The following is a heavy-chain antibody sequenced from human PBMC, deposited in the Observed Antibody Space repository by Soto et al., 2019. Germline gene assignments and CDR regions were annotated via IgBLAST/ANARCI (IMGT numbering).Heavy chain of an antibody. CDR3: ARVAVAGTRIDY. CDR2: IYHSGST. Sequence: QVQLQESGPGLVKPSGTLSLTCAVSGGSISSSNWWSWVRQPPGKGLEWIGEIYHSGSTNYNPSLKSRVTLSVDKSKSQFSLKRSSVTAADTAVYDCARVAVAGTRIDYWGQGTLVTVSS. V-gene: IGHV4-4*02. D-gene: IGHD6-19*01. CDR1: GGSISSSNW. J-gene: IGHJ4*02.